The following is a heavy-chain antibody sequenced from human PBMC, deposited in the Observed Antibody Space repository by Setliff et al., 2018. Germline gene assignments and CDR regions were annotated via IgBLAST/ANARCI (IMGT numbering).Heavy chain of an antibody. D-gene: IGHD3-10*01. CDR3: ARNGGSALLDY. J-gene: IGHJ4*02. CDR2: INHSGST. CDR1: GGSFSGYY. V-gene: IGHV4-34*01. Sequence: PSETLSLTCAVYGGSFSGYYWGWIRQPPGKGLEWIGEINHSGSTNYNPSLKSRVTISVDTSKNQFSLKLSSVTAADTAVYYCARNGGSALLDYWGQGTLVTVSS.